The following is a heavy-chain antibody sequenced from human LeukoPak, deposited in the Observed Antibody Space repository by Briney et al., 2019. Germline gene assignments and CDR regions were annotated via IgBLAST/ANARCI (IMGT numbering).Heavy chain of an antibody. Sequence: PSETLSLTCTVSGVSISSYYWSCIRQPAGQGRGWFGRIDTSGRTKHNPSLTGRVTLSVVTSQNQFSVKLSSLTAAGTAVYYCARDHRELLWFGAGYWYGMDVWGQGTTVTVSS. J-gene: IGHJ6*02. CDR3: ARDHRELLWFGAGYWYGMDV. CDR1: GVSISSYY. V-gene: IGHV4-4*07. CDR2: IDTSGRT. D-gene: IGHD3-10*01.